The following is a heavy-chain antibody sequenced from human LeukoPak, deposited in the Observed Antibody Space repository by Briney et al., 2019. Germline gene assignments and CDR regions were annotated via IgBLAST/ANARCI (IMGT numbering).Heavy chain of an antibody. D-gene: IGHD4-17*01. J-gene: IGHJ4*02. CDR1: GGSISSYY. CDR3: ARLKSYGVPLDY. CDR2: IYDRGST. V-gene: IGHV4-59*12. Sequence: SETLSLTCTVSGGSISSYYWSWIRQPPGKGLEWIGFIYDRGSTSYNPSLRSRVTISVDTSKNQFSLKLSSVTAADTAVYYCARLKSYGVPLDYWGQGTLVTVSS.